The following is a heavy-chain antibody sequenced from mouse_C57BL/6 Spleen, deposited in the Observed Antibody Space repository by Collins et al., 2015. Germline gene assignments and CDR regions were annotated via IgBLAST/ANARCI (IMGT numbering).Heavy chain of an antibody. Sequence: GASVKITCKASGYTFTDYNMDWVKQGHGKSLEWIGNIIPHNGGTIYNQKFRGKATLTVDMSSSTASMELRSLTSEDTAVYYCARGGNPYVMDYWGQGTSVSVSS. J-gene: IGHJ4*01. CDR2: IIPHNGGT. V-gene: IGHV1-18*01. CDR3: ARGGNPYVMDY. CDR1: GYTFTDYN. D-gene: IGHD2-1*01.